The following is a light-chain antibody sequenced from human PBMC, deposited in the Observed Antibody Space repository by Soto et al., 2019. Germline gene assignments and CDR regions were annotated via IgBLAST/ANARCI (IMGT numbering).Light chain of an antibody. J-gene: IGKJ1*01. CDR3: QQVDSCPPT. CDR1: QGISSY. CDR2: GAS. Sequence: DIQLAQSPSFLSASVGDRVTITCRASQGISSYLAWYQQKPGKAPKLLIYGASTLQSGAPSRFRGSGSGTAFTLTISSLQPEDFATYYCQQVDSCPPTFGQGTKVEI. V-gene: IGKV1-9*01.